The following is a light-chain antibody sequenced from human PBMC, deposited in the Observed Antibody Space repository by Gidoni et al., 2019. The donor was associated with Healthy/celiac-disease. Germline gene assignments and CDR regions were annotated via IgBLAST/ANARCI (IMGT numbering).Light chain of an antibody. J-gene: IGLJ2*01. CDR2: EVS. V-gene: IGLV2-14*01. Sequence: QSALTQPASVSVSPGQSITISCTGTSSDVGGYNYVSWYQQHPGKAPKLMIYEVSNRPSGVSNRCSGSKSGNTASLTISGLQAEDEADYYCSSYTSSSTPVVFGGGTKLTVL. CDR3: SSYTSSSTPVV. CDR1: SSDVGGYNY.